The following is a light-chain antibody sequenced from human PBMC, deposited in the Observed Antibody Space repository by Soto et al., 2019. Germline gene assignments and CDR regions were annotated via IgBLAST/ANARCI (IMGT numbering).Light chain of an antibody. J-gene: IGLJ3*02. CDR1: SSNIGNNI. V-gene: IGLV1-44*01. CDR2: SND. CDR3: AAWDDTLNNNWV. Sequence: QSVLTQPPSASGTPGQRVTISCSGSSSNIGNNIVNWYQQLPGAAPKVLIYSNDQRPSGVPDRFSGSKSGTSASLAISGLQSEDEADYYCAAWDDTLNNNWVFGGGTKLTVL.